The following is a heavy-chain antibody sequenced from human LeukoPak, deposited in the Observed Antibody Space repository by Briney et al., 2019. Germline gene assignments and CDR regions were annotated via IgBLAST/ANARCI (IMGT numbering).Heavy chain of an antibody. CDR2: ISSSNSYT. CDR1: GFTFSDYY. CDR3: ASLTYYFDSSGYYPGYFQH. D-gene: IGHD3-22*01. J-gene: IGHJ1*01. Sequence: KTGGSLRLSCAASGFTFSDYYMSWIRQAPGQGLEWVSYISSSNSYTNYADSVKGRFYADSVKGRFTISRDNAKNSLYLQMNSLRAEDTAVYYCASLTYYFDSSGYYPGYFQHWGQGTLVTVSS. V-gene: IGHV3-11*03.